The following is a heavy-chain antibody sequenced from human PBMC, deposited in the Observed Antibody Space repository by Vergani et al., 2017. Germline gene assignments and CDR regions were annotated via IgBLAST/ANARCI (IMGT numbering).Heavy chain of an antibody. J-gene: IGHJ6*03. D-gene: IGHD4/OR15-4a*01. CDR2: MNPISGNT. Sequence: QVQLVQSGAEVKKPGASVKVSCKASGYTFTSDDINWVRQATGQGLEWMGWMNPISGNTGYAQNLQGRLTITRDTSVNTAYMELSILTSEDMAVYYCARSTDYPDDYVSSDYFRRTLDVWGKGTTVTVS. V-gene: IGHV1-8*03. CDR3: ARSTDYPDDYVSSDYFRRTLDV. CDR1: GYTFTSDD.